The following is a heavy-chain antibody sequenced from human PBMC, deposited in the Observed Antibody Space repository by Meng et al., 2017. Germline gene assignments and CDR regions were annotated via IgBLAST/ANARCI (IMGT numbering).Heavy chain of an antibody. D-gene: IGHD1-7*01. V-gene: IGHV3-21*01. CDR3: ARERYNWNYAPPGTQRAPVFYGMYV. Sequence: GGSLRLSCAASGFTFSSYSMNWVRQAPGKGLEWVSSISSSSSYIYYADSVKGRFTISRDNAKNSLYLQMNSLRAEDTAVYYCARERYNWNYAPPGTQRAPVFYGMYVWGQGTTVTVSS. CDR2: ISSSSSYI. CDR1: GFTFSSYS. J-gene: IGHJ6*02.